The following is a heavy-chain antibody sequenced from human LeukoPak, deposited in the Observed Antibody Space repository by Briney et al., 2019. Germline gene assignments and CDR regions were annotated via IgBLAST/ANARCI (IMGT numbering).Heavy chain of an antibody. CDR3: AKVATWTYFDS. D-gene: IGHD3/OR15-3a*01. V-gene: IGHV3-23*01. CDR1: GFSFSSSA. CDR2: IDGGGETT. Sequence: GGSLRLCCAASGFSFSSSAMSWVRRAPGKGLGWVSVIDGGGETTYYADSVKGRFTISRDNSKNTLYLQLTSLRVDDTAVYYCAKVATWTYFDSWGQGTLVTVSS. J-gene: IGHJ4*02.